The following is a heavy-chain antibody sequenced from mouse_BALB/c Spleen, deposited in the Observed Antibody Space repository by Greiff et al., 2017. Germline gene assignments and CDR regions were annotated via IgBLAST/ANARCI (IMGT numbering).Heavy chain of an antibody. CDR3: ARFPYFDY. CDR2: INPSTGYT. Sequence: QVHVKQSGAELAKPGASVKMSCKASGYTFTSYWMHWVKQRPGQGLEWIGYINPSTGYTEYNQKFKDKATLTADKSSSTAYMQLSSLTSEDSAVYYCARFPYFDYWGQGTTLTVSS. CDR1: GYTFTSYW. J-gene: IGHJ2*01. V-gene: IGHV1-7*01.